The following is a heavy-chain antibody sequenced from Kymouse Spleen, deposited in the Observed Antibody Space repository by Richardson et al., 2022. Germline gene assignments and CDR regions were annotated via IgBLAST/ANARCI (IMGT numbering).Heavy chain of an antibody. CDR2: IKSKTDGGTT. V-gene: IGHV3-15*01. Sequence: EVQLVESGGGLVKPGGSLRLSCAASGFTFSNAWMSWVRQAPGKGLEWVGRIKSKTDGGTTDYAAPVKGRFTISRDDSKNTLYLQMNSLKTEDTAVYYCTTDGIHQGYYYGMDVWGQGTTVTVSS. CDR3: TTDGIHQGYYYGMDV. J-gene: IGHJ6*02. CDR1: GFTFSNAW. D-gene: IGHD5-18,IGHD2-2*02,IGHD2-21*02.